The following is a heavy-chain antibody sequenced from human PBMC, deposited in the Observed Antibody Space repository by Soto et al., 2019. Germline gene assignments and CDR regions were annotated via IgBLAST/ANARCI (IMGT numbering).Heavy chain of an antibody. CDR3: ARGRKYDVLTGYNDY. D-gene: IGHD3-9*01. J-gene: IGHJ4*02. CDR1: GFTFSDYW. CDR2: INDNGAIT. Sequence: EVELLESGGGLVQPGGSLRLSCEASGFTFSDYWMHWVRQVPGRGLVWVARINDNGAITRYADSVKGRFTVSRDNANRTMFLQMSSLTAEDTAIYYCARGRKYDVLTGYNDYWGQGTLVTVSS. V-gene: IGHV3-74*01.